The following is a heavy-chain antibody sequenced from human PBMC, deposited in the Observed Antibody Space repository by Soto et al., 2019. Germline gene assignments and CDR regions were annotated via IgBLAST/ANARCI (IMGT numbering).Heavy chain of an antibody. J-gene: IGHJ4*02. CDR2: IIPIFGTA. V-gene: IGHV1-69*13. Sequence: ASVKVSCKASGGTFSIYAISWVRQAPGQGLEWMGGIIPIFGTANYAQKFQGRVTITADESTSTAYMELSSLRSEDTAVYYCARGASGWYSDYWGQGTLVTDSS. CDR1: GGTFSIYA. CDR3: ARGASGWYSDY. D-gene: IGHD6-19*01.